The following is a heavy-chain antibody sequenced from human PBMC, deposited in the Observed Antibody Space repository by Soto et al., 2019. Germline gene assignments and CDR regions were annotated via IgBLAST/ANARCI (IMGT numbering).Heavy chain of an antibody. CDR3: ARDVSPGSSSLYLDAFDI. CDR2: IKQDASMK. D-gene: IGHD6-13*01. CDR1: GFTLSDYW. Sequence: EVQLEESGGGLVQPGGSLRLSCEASGFTLSDYWMTWVRQAPGKGLEWVANIKQDASMKSYLDSVRGRLTFSRDNVRNSLFLQMDSLRAEDTALYYCARDVSPGSSSLYLDAFDIWGQGTMVTVSS. V-gene: IGHV3-7*05. J-gene: IGHJ3*02.